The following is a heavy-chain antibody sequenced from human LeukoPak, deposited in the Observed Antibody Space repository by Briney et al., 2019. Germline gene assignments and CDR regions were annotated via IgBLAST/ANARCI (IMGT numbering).Heavy chain of an antibody. V-gene: IGHV4-34*01. CDR2: INHSGST. D-gene: IGHD3-10*01. J-gene: IGHJ5*02. Sequence: PSETLSLTCTVYGGSFSGYYWSWIRQPPGKGLEWIGEINHSGSTNYNPSLKSRVIISVDTSKNQFSLKLSSVTAADTAVYYCARGHMVRGTSPWFDPWGQGTLVTVSS. CDR3: ARGHMVRGTSPWFDP. CDR1: GGSFSGYY.